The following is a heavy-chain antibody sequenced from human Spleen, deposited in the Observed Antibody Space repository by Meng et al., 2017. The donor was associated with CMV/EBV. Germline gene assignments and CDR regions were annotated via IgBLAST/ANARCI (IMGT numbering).Heavy chain of an antibody. V-gene: IGHV4-61*01. J-gene: IGHJ4*02. Sequence: SGGSVSSGSCYWSWIRQQPGKGMEWIGSIYYSGSTNYNPYLRGRVTISVATSKNQFSLRLSSVTAADTAVYYCARGGTYNGIYFDYWGQGTLVTVS. CDR2: IYYSGST. CDR1: GGSVSSGSCY. D-gene: IGHD1-26*01. CDR3: ARGGTYNGIYFDY.